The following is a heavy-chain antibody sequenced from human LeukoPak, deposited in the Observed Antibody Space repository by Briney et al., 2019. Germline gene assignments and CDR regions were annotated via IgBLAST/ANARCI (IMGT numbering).Heavy chain of an antibody. J-gene: IGHJ4*02. CDR2: ISAYNGNT. CDR1: GYTFTIYG. Sequence: ASVKVSFKASGYTFTIYGISWVRQAPGQGVEWMGWISAYNGNTNYAQKLQGRVTMTTDTSTSTAYMELRSLRSDDTAVYYCARLGYYWTPDYWGQGTLVTVSS. D-gene: IGHD3/OR15-3a*01. CDR3: ARLGYYWTPDY. V-gene: IGHV1-18*01.